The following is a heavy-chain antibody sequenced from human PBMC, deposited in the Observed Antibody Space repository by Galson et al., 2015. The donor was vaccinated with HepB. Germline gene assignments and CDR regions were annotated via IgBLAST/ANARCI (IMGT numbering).Heavy chain of an antibody. J-gene: IGHJ4*02. CDR1: GGSISSSSYY. CDR2: IYYSGST. V-gene: IGHV4-39*01. CDR3: ARLNFPAWGGSSAAIIDY. D-gene: IGHD6-13*01. Sequence: ETLSLTCTVSGGSISSSSYYWGWIRQPPGKGLEWIGSIYYSGSTYYNPSLKSRVTISVDTSKNQFSLKLSSVTAADTAVYYCARLNFPAWGGSSAAIIDYWGQGTLVTVSS.